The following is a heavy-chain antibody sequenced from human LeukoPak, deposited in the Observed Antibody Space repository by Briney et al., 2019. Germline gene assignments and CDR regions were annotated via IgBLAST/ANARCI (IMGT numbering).Heavy chain of an antibody. J-gene: IGHJ4*02. V-gene: IGHV1-24*01. CDR3: ATGVLLWFRELFY. D-gene: IGHD3-10*01. Sequence: ASVKVSCKVSGYTLTELSMHWVRQAPGKGLEWMGGFDPEDGETIYAQKFQGRVTMTEDTSTDTAYMELSSLRSEDTAVYYRATGVLLWFRELFYWGQGTLVTVSS. CDR1: GYTLTELS. CDR2: FDPEDGET.